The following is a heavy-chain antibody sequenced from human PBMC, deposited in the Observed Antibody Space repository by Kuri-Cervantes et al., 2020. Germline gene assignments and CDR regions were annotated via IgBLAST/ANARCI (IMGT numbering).Heavy chain of an antibody. CDR2: ISGSGGST. Sequence: GESLKISCAASGFTFSSYAMSWVRQAPGKGLEWVSAISGSGGSTYYADSVTGRFTISRDNSKNTLYLQMNSLRAEDTAVYYCARPRQTRWLTEGAFDIWGQGTMVTVSS. V-gene: IGHV3-23*01. CDR1: GFTFSSYA. D-gene: IGHD6-19*01. J-gene: IGHJ3*02. CDR3: ARPRQTRWLTEGAFDI.